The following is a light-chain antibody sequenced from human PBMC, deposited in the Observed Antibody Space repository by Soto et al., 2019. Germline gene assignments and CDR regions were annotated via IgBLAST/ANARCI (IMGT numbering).Light chain of an antibody. CDR1: SSDVGGYNY. J-gene: IGLJ2*01. V-gene: IGLV2-8*01. Sequence: QSVLTQPPSASGSPGQSVTISCTGTSSDVGGYNYVSWYQQHPGKAPKLMIYEVSKRPSGVPDRFSGSKSGNTASLTVSGLQAEDEADYYCSSYEGSNNPVVFGGGTKLTVL. CDR2: EVS. CDR3: SSYEGSNNPVV.